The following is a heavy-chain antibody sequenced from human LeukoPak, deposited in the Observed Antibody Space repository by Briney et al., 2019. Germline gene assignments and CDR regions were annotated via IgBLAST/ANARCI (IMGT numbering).Heavy chain of an antibody. V-gene: IGHV3-30*02. D-gene: IGHD6-13*01. CDR1: GSTFSMHG. CDR3: AKDGPLYSGISGGWFDP. CDR2: IRYDGSNK. Sequence: GGSLRLSCAASGSTFSMHGMHWVRQAPGKGLEWVAFIRYDGSNKYYIDSVKGRFTISRDNSKNTLYLQMNSMRAEDTAVYYCAKDGPLYSGISGGWFDPWGQGTLVTVSS. J-gene: IGHJ5*02.